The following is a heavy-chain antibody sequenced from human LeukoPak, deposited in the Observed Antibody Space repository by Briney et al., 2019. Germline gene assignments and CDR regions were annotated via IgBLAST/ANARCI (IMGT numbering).Heavy chain of an antibody. D-gene: IGHD3-22*01. CDR1: GFTFSSYA. J-gene: IGHJ3*02. Sequence: PGRSLRLSCAASGFTFSSYAMHWVRQAPGKGLEWVAVISYDGSNKYYADSVKGRFTISRDNSKNTLYLQMNSLRAEDTAVYYRARTPYDSSGYYYVAAFDIWGQGTMVTVSS. CDR3: ARTPYDSSGYYYVAAFDI. CDR2: ISYDGSNK. V-gene: IGHV3-30*01.